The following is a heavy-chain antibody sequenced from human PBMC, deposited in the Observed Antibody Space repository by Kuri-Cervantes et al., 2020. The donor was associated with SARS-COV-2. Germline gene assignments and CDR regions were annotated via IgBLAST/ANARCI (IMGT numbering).Heavy chain of an antibody. D-gene: IGHD6-13*01. V-gene: IGHV4-59*08. Sequence: SETLSLTCTVSGGSISSYYWSWIRQPPGKGLEWIGYIYYSGSTNYNPSLKSRVTMSVDTSKNQFSLKLSSVTAADTAVYYCARRGWNGSRGDRYYYMDVWGKGTTVTVSS. J-gene: IGHJ6*03. CDR3: ARRGWNGSRGDRYYYMDV. CDR1: GGSISSYY. CDR2: IYYSGST.